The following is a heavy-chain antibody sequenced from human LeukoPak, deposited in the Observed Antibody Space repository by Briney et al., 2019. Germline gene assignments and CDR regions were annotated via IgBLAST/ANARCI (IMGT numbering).Heavy chain of an antibody. CDR1: GYSFTSYW. CDR2: IYPGDSDT. Sequence: GESLKISCKGSGYSFTSYWIGWVRQMPGEGLEWMGIIYPGDSDTRYSPSFQGQVTISADKSISTAYLQWSSLKASDTAMYYCARQNYYYGSGSYYKDNWFDPWGQGTLVTVSS. J-gene: IGHJ5*02. D-gene: IGHD3-10*01. CDR3: ARQNYYYGSGSYYKDNWFDP. V-gene: IGHV5-51*01.